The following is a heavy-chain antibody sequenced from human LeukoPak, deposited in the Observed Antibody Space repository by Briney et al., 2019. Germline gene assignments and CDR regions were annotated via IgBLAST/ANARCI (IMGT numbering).Heavy chain of an antibody. CDR1: GFTFSSYE. D-gene: IGHD3-22*01. V-gene: IGHV3-48*03. Sequence: GGSLRLSCAASGFTFSSYEMNWVRQAPGKGLEWVSYISSGGSTIYYADSVKGRFTISRDNAKKSMYLQMNSLRAEDTAVYYCARGIWDTMIVVDSSFDYWGQGTLVTVSS. CDR3: ARGIWDTMIVVDSSFDY. CDR2: ISSGGSTI. J-gene: IGHJ4*02.